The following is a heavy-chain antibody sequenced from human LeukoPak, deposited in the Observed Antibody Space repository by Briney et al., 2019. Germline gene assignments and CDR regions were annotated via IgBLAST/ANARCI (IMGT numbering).Heavy chain of an antibody. CDR1: GYTFTSYG. CDR3: ARDFVNTAMVRSYYYGMDV. J-gene: IGHJ6*04. D-gene: IGHD5-18*01. CDR2: ISAYNGNT. V-gene: IGHV1-18*04. Sequence: GASVKVSCKASGYTFTSYGISGVRQAPGQGLEWMGWISAYNGNTNYAQKLQGRVTMTTDTSTSTAYMELRSLRSDDTAVYYCARDFVNTAMVRSYYYGMDVWGKGTTVTVSS.